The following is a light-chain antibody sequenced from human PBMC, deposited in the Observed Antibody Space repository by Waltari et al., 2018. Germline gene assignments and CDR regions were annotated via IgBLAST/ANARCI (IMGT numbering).Light chain of an antibody. CDR2: DAS. V-gene: IGKV3-20*01. CDR1: RSVDSAF. CDR3: QQFGGSPMYT. J-gene: IGKJ2*01. Sequence: ALTQSLDTLSLSPGQRATLSCRASRSVDSAFLVLYQQKPGQAPRLLISDASSRATYIPDRFSGSGSGTDFTLTIDILEAGDSAVYYCQQFGGSPMYTFGQGTKL.